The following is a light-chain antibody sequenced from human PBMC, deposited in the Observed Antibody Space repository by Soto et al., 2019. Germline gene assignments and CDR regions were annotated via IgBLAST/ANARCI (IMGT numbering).Light chain of an antibody. CDR3: QQYTNTNNPWM. CDR2: DAS. V-gene: IGKV1D-13*01. Sequence: AIRMTQSRSSLSASVGDRVTMSCRASQCIRNDLAWYQQKAGKAPKLLIYDASTLESGVPSRFSGSGSGTEFTLIISGLQPDDSATYYCQQYTNTNNPWMFGQGTKVDIK. CDR1: QCIRND. J-gene: IGKJ1*01.